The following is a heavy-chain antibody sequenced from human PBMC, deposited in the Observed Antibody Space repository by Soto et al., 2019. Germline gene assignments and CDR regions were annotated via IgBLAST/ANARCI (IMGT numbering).Heavy chain of an antibody. Sequence: DVQLLESGGGLVQPGGSLRLSCAASGFTFTTYAMNWVRQAPGKGLEWVSGISESGGSTYYADSVKGRFTISRDNSKNPLFLQMNSLRAEDTAVDHCAKAVMVRGIYYGMDVRGQGTTVTVSS. CDR3: AKAVMVRGIYYGMDV. CDR1: GFTFTTYA. V-gene: IGHV3-23*01. D-gene: IGHD3-10*01. CDR2: ISESGGST. J-gene: IGHJ6*02.